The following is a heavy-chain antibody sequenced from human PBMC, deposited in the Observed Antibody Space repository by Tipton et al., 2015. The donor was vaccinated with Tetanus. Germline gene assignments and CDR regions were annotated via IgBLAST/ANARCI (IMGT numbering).Heavy chain of an antibody. V-gene: IGHV4-31*03. J-gene: IGHJ3*02. CDR3: ARDGSNPYCGGDCYSDAFDI. Sequence: TLSLTCTVSGGSISSGGYYWSWIRQHPGKGLEWIGYIYYSGSTYYNPSLKSRVTISVDTSKNQFSLKLSSVTAADTAVYYCARDGSNPYCGGDCYSDAFDIWGQGTMVTVSS. CDR2: IYYSGST. D-gene: IGHD2-21*02. CDR1: GGSISSGGYY.